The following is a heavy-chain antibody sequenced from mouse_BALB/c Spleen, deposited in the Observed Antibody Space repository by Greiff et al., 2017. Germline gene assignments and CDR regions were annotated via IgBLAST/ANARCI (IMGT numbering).Heavy chain of an antibody. CDR2: INSNGGST. CDR3: ARDPGFAY. Sequence: EVMLVESGGGLVQPGGSLKLSCAASGFTFSSYGMSWVRQTPDKRLELVATINSNGGSTYYPDSVKGRFTISRDNAKNTLYLQMSSLKSEDTAMYYCARDPGFAYWGQGTLVTVSA. J-gene: IGHJ3*01. V-gene: IGHV5-6-3*01. CDR1: GFTFSSYG.